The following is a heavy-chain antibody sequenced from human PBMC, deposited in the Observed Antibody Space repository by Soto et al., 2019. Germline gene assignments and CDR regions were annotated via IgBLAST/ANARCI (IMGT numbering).Heavy chain of an antibody. CDR1: GDSVSSNIAA. CDR2: TYYRSKWYN. D-gene: IGHD2-2*01. J-gene: IGHJ3*02. V-gene: IGHV6-1*01. CDR3: SRDHGKCSSTSCYGWYAFDI. Sequence: SPTLSLTCAISGDSVSSNIAAWNWIRQSPSRGLEWLGRTYYRSKWYNDYAVSVKSRITINPDTSKNQFSLQLNSVTPEDTAVYYCSRDHGKCSSTSCYGWYAFDIWGQGTMVTVSS.